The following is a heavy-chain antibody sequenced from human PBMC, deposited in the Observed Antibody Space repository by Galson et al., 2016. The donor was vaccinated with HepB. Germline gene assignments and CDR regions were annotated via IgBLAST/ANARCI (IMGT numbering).Heavy chain of an antibody. CDR2: VSRGRSHK. J-gene: IGHJ3*01. CDR3: GGGGTEDTLDAFDF. D-gene: IGHD3-16*01. Sequence: SLRLSCPASGFSFRTYSIHWVRQVPGQGLEWVSSVSRGRSHKYYSDSLKRRLTISRDNARNSLYLQMNSLGAEDTADYYCGGGGTEDTLDAFDFWGQGTMVTVSS. CDR1: GFSFRTYS. V-gene: IGHV3-21*01.